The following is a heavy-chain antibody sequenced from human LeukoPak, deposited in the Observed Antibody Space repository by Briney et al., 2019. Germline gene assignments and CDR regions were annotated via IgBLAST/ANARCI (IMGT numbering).Heavy chain of an antibody. CDR3: ARDRYDSSGLYPLRWS. V-gene: IGHV4-39*07. D-gene: IGHD3-22*01. J-gene: IGHJ4*02. Sequence: SETLSLTCTVSGGSISSSSYYWGWIRQPPGKGLEWIGSIYYSGSTYYNPSLKSRVTISVDTSKNQFSLKLSSVTAADTAVYYCARDRYDSSGLYPLRWSWGQGTLVTVSS. CDR1: GGSISSSSYY. CDR2: IYYSGST.